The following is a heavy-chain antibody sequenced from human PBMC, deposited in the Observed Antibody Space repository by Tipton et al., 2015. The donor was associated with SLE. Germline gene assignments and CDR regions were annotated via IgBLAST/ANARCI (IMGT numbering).Heavy chain of an antibody. CDR2: INHSGST. V-gene: IGHV4-34*01. D-gene: IGHD2-21*01. J-gene: IGHJ4*02. CDR1: GGSFSGYY. CDR3: ARGGPRGFWVIAIQARYFDY. Sequence: TLSLTCAVYGGSFSGYYWSWIRQXPGKGLEGIGEINHSGSTNYNPSLKSRVTISVDTYXNQFSLKLSSVTAADTAVYYCARGGPRGFWVIAIQARYFDYWGQGTLVTVSS.